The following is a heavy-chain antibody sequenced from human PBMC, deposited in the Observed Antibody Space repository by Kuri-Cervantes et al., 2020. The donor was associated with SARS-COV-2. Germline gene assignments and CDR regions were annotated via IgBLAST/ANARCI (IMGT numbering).Heavy chain of an antibody. CDR2: IDWDDDK. V-gene: IGHV2-70*11. CDR3: ARIRYCSSTSCNTPAHYYYYMDV. CDR1: GFSLTTSGMC. D-gene: IGHD2-2*01. J-gene: IGHJ6*03. Sequence: SGPTLVKPTQTLTLTCTFSGFSLTTSGMCVAWIRQPPGKALEWLARIDWDDDKYYKTSLNTRLSISKDTSKSQVVLTMTNMDPVDTATYYCARIRYCSSTSCNTPAHYYYYMDVWGKGTTVTVSS.